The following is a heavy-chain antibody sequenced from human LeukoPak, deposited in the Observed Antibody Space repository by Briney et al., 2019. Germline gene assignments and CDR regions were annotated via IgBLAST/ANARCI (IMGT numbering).Heavy chain of an antibody. V-gene: IGHV4-59*01. CDR2: IYYSGST. Sequence: SETLSLTCTVSGDSISSYYWSWIRQPPGKGLEWIGYIYYSGSTNYNPSLKSRVTISVDTSKNQFSLKLSSVTAADTAVYYCAREMATRYYYYGMDVWGQGTTVTVSS. D-gene: IGHD5-24*01. J-gene: IGHJ6*02. CDR3: AREMATRYYYYGMDV. CDR1: GDSISSYY.